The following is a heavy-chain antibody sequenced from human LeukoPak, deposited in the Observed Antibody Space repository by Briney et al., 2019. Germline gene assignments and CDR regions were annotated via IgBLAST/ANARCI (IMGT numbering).Heavy chain of an antibody. D-gene: IGHD5-24*01. CDR1: GFTFSAYG. CDR2: ISYDGSNK. CDR3: AKDLESGMDF. Sequence: PGGSLRLSCAASGFTFSAYGMHWVRQAPGKGLEWVAVISYDGSNKYYADSVKGRFTISRDNSKNTLYLQMNSLRAEDTALYYCAKDLESGMDFWGQGTTVTVFS. J-gene: IGHJ6*02. V-gene: IGHV3-30*18.